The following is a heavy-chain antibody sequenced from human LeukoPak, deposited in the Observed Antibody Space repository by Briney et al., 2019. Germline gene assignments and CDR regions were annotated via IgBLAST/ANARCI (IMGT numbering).Heavy chain of an antibody. V-gene: IGHV3-7*01. D-gene: IGHD3-3*01. J-gene: IGHJ4*02. Sequence: GGSLRLSCAATGFNFTGYWMTWVRQAPGKGLEWVANINQDGSEKHYLGAVKGRFTISRDNAKNSVYLQMNTLRAEDTAVYYCAKGYDPGGGQGTLVTVSS. CDR2: INQDGSEK. CDR3: AKGYDPG. CDR1: GFNFTGYW.